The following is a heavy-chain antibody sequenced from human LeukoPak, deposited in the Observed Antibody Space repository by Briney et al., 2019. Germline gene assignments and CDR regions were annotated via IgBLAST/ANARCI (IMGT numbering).Heavy chain of an antibody. D-gene: IGHD5-12*01. V-gene: IGHV3-74*01. CDR1: GFTFGSYC. Sequence: GGSLRLSCAASGFTFGSYCMHWVRQAPGKGLVWVSRVNSDGSGTTYADSVKGRFTISRDNAKNTLYLQMNSLRAEDTAVYYCARESKYSGYPFDYWGQGTLVTVSS. J-gene: IGHJ4*02. CDR2: VNSDGSGT. CDR3: ARESKYSGYPFDY.